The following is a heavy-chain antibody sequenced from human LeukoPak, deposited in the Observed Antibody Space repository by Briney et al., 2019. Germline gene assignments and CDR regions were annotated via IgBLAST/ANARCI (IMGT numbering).Heavy chain of an antibody. CDR1: GGSISSYY. J-gene: IGHJ4*02. V-gene: IGHV4-59*04. CDR2: IYHSGST. Sequence: QPSETLSLTCTVSGGSISSYYWSWIRQPPGKGLEWIGYIYHSGSTYYNPSLKSRVTISVDTSKNQFSLKLSSVTAADTAVYYCARSGCCGGEISIWGQGTLVTVSS. CDR3: ARSGCCGGEISI. D-gene: IGHD2-21*01.